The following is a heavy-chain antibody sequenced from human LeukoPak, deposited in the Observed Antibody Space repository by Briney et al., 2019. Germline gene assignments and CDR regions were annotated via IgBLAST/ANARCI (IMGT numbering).Heavy chain of an antibody. CDR2: IYYSGST. CDR1: GGSISSSSYY. V-gene: IGHV4-39*01. Sequence: SETLSLTCTVSGGSISSSSYYWGWIRQPPGKGLEWIGSIYYSGSTYYNPSLKSRVTISVDTSKNQFSLKLSSVTAADTAVYYCASIIAAAANDAFDIWGQGTMVTVSS. D-gene: IGHD6-13*01. CDR3: ASIIAAAANDAFDI. J-gene: IGHJ3*02.